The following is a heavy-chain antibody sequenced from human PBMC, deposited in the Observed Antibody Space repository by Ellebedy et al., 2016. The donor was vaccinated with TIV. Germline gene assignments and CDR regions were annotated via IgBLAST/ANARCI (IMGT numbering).Heavy chain of an antibody. CDR3: ARDRGEGKTLSFLDL. V-gene: IGHV3-21*01. CDR2: IDPSGTSV. Sequence: GGSLRLSCEVSGFPLSTYTMNWVRQTPRTGLEWVGSIDPSGTSVFQPDSLRGRFTLSRDNAKNSLFLQMDSLRAEDTAVYYCARDRGEGKTLSFLDLWGQGTLVTVSS. CDR1: GFPLSTYT. D-gene: IGHD4-17*01. J-gene: IGHJ5*02.